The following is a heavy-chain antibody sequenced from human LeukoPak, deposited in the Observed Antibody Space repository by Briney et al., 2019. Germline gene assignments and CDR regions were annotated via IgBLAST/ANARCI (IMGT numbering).Heavy chain of an antibody. J-gene: IGHJ5*02. Sequence: TASGTLSLTCAVSGGSISSSNWWSWVRQPPGKGLEWIGEIYHSGSTNYNPSLKSRVTISVDKSKNQFSLKLSSVTAADTAVYYCARGGYYGSGNDFRFDPWGQGTLVTVSS. D-gene: IGHD3-10*01. V-gene: IGHV4-4*02. CDR3: ARGGYYGSGNDFRFDP. CDR1: GGSISSSNW. CDR2: IYHSGST.